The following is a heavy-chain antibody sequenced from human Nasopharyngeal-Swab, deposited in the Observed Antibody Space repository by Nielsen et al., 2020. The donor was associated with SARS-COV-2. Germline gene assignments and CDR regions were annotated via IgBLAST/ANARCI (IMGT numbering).Heavy chain of an antibody. CDR3: ARAKYSGYEAYY. Sequence: ASVKVSCKASGYTFTGYYMHWVRQAPGQGLEWMGWINPNSGGTNYAQKFQGRVTMTRDTSISTAYMELSRLRPDDTAVYYCARAKYSGYEAYYWGQGTLVTVSS. CDR1: GYTFTGYY. V-gene: IGHV1-2*02. J-gene: IGHJ4*02. D-gene: IGHD5-12*01. CDR2: INPNSGGT.